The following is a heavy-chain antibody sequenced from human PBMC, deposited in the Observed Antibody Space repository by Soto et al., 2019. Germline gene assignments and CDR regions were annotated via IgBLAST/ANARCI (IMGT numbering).Heavy chain of an antibody. Sequence: EVQLLESGGGLVQPGGSLRLSCEASGLTFSTYAMTWVRQAPGTGLEWVSTISAGGTTYYADSVKGRFTISRDNFKNTLYLQMNSLRVEDTAVYYCANRPRYYNMDVWGQGTTVTFSS. J-gene: IGHJ6*02. V-gene: IGHV3-23*01. CDR2: ISAGGTT. CDR1: GLTFSTYA. CDR3: ANRPRYYNMDV.